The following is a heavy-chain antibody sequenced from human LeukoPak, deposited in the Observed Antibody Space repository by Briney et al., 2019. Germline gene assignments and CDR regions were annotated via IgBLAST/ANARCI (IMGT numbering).Heavy chain of an antibody. V-gene: IGHV5-51*01. CDR1: GYSFTSYW. J-gene: IGHJ3*02. Sequence: GESLKISCKGSGYSFTSYWIGWVRQMPGKGLEWMGIIYPGDSDTRYSPSFQGQVTISADKSISTAYLQWSSLKASDTAMYYCARHPYYYDSSGYYSDAFDIWGQGTMVTVSS. D-gene: IGHD3-22*01. CDR3: ARHPYYYDSSGYYSDAFDI. CDR2: IYPGDSDT.